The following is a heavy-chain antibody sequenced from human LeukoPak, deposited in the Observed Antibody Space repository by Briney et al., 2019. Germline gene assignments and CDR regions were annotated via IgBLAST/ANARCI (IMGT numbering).Heavy chain of an antibody. CDR3: ARKESLIDAFDI. CDR2: IYYSGST. Sequence: SETLSLTCTVSGGSISSSSYYWGWIRQPPGKGLEWIGSIYYSGSTYYNPSLKSRVTISVDTSKNQFSLKVRSVTAADSAVYYCARKESLIDAFDIWGQGTMVTVSS. J-gene: IGHJ3*02. CDR1: GGSISSSSYY. V-gene: IGHV4-39*07.